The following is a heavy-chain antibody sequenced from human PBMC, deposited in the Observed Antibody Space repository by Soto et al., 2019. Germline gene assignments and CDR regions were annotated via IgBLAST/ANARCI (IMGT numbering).Heavy chain of an antibody. CDR1: GGSISSGGYY. D-gene: IGHD3-10*01. CDR3: ARGVMVRGRQNWFDP. CDR2: IYYSGST. J-gene: IGHJ5*02. V-gene: IGHV4-31*03. Sequence: QVQLQESGPGLVKPSQTLSLTCTVSGGSISSGGYYWSWIRQHPGKGLEWIGYIYYSGSTYYNPSLKSRVTISVDTSKNQFSLKLSSVTAADTAVYYCARGVMVRGRQNWFDPWGQGTLVTVSS.